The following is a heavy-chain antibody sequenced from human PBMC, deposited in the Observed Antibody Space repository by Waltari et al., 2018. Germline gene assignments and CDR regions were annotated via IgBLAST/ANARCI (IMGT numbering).Heavy chain of an antibody. V-gene: IGHV1-8*02. Sequence: QVQLVQPGAEALRPGASVKVSCQASGYSFINYEINWVRQAAGEGLEWMGSVNRNGGATGYAQRFQGRITMTCDTSISTAYMELSNLRSDDTAVLYCARGRDVFANFDYNWFDPWGQGTLVTVSS. CDR2: VNRNGGAT. CDR1: GYSFINYE. J-gene: IGHJ5*02. CDR3: ARGRDVFANFDYNWFDP. D-gene: IGHD3-3*01.